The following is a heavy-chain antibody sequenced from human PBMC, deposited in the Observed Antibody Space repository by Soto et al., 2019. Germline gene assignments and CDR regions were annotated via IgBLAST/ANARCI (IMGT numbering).Heavy chain of an antibody. CDR2: ISSSSSTI. J-gene: IGHJ4*02. V-gene: IGHV3-48*01. Sequence: PGGSLILSCAASGFTFSSYSMNWVRQAPGKGLEWVSYISSSSSTIYYADSVKGRFTISRDNAKNSLYLQMNSLRAEDTAVYYCATIAAAVPFDYWGQGTLVTVSS. CDR1: GFTFSSYS. D-gene: IGHD6-13*01. CDR3: ATIAAAVPFDY.